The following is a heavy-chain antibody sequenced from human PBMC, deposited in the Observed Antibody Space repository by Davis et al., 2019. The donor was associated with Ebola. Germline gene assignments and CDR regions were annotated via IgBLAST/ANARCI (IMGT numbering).Heavy chain of an antibody. CDR1: GFVFSSYV. CDR2: LGTSADT. V-gene: IGHV3-23*01. D-gene: IGHD2/OR15-2a*01. Sequence: GGSLRLSCAASGFVFSSYVMSWVRRAPGEGLEWVSTLGTSADTYYADSVKGRFTISRDNSKNTLHLQMNSLRVEDTAMYYCVKDTSNIWFDVWGQGTLVTVSA. CDR3: VKDTSNIWFDV. J-gene: IGHJ3*01.